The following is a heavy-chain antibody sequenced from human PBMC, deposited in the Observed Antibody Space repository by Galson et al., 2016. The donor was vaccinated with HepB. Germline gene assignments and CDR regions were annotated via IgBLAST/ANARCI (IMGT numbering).Heavy chain of an antibody. J-gene: IGHJ4*02. CDR3: ARDPHALDF. Sequence: SLRLSCAASGFVFSGFSMNWVRQAPGKGLEWVSGISSSSDNKVYADSVKGRFTVSRDNAKNSLYLQMNNLRDEDTAVYYCARDPHALDFWGQGTLVTVSS. CDR2: ISSSSDNK. V-gene: IGHV3-48*02. CDR1: GFVFSGFS.